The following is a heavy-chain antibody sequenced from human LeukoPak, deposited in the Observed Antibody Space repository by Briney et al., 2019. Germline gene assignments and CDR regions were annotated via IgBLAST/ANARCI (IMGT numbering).Heavy chain of an antibody. Sequence: GGSLTLSCPASGFTFSSYWMTWVRQAPGKVLEWVANIKQQGSEKYYVDSVKGRFTISRDNAKNSLYLQMNSLRAEDTAVYYCARVRGDYYMDVWGKGTTVTVSS. CDR1: GFTFSSYW. CDR2: IKQQGSEK. CDR3: ARVRGDYYMDV. D-gene: IGHD4-17*01. J-gene: IGHJ6*03. V-gene: IGHV3-7*01.